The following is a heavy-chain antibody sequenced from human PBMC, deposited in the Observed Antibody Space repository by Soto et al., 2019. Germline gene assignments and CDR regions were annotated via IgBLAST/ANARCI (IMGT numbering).Heavy chain of an antibody. CDR3: ASERVTGTTWRWFDP. Sequence: SVKVSCKASGGTFSSYAISWVRQAPGQGLEWMGGIIPIFGTANYAQKFQGGVTITADESTSTAYMELSSLRSEDTAVYYCASERVTGTTWRWFDPWGQGTLVTVSS. CDR1: GGTFSSYA. CDR2: IIPIFGTA. D-gene: IGHD1-7*01. V-gene: IGHV1-69*13. J-gene: IGHJ5*02.